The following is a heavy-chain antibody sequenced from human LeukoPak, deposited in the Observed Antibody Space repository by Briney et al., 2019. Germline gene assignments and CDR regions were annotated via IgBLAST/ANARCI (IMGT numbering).Heavy chain of an antibody. CDR3: ARVRSAAAGTTWFDP. CDR1: GGTFSSYA. CDR2: IIPIFGTA. J-gene: IGHJ5*02. Sequence: SVKVSCKASGGTFSSYAISWVRQAPGQGLEWMGGIIPIFGTANYAQKFQGRVTITRDTSASTAYMELSSLRSEDTAVYYCARVRSAAAGTTWFDPWGQGTLVTVSS. V-gene: IGHV1-69*05. D-gene: IGHD1-7*01.